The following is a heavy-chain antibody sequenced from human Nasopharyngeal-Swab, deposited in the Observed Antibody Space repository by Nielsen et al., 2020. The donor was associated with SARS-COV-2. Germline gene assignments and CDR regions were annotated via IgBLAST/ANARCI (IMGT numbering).Heavy chain of an antibody. J-gene: IGHJ4*02. Sequence: GESLKISCEASGFTFGSYTMNWVRQAPGKGLEWVSFISSSGSIAKYAESVKGRFTISRDNAKNLLYLQMNSLRAEDTAVYYCASAHRAYGDSGYYPLDYWGKGTLVTVSS. CDR3: ASAHRAYGDSGYYPLDY. D-gene: IGHD3-22*01. V-gene: IGHV3-48*04. CDR1: GFTFGSYT. CDR2: ISSSGSIA.